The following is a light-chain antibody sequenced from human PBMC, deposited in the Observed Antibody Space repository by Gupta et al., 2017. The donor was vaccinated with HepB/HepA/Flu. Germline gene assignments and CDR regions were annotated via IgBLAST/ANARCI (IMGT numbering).Light chain of an antibody. Sequence: EIVMTQSPATLSVSPGERAVLSCRASQRISSNLVWYQQKPGQAPRLLIYDASSRASGIPARFSGSGSGTEFTLTISSLQSEDFAVFYCQQYNDWARTFGQGTKVEVK. CDR1: QRISSN. CDR3: QQYNDWART. CDR2: DAS. J-gene: IGKJ1*01. V-gene: IGKV3-15*01.